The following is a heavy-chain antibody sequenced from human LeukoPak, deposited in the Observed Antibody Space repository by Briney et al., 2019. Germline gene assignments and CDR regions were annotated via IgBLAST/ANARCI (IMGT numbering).Heavy chain of an antibody. CDR2: ISGSGGST. CDR3: AKAVTMIVVLDGAFDI. D-gene: IGHD3-22*01. J-gene: IGHJ3*02. V-gene: IGHV3-23*01. CDR1: GFTFSSYS. Sequence: PGGSLRLSCAASGFTFSSYSMNWVRQAPGKGLEWVSAISGSGGSTYYADSVKGRFTISRDNSKNTLYLQMNSLRAEDTAVYYCAKAVTMIVVLDGAFDIWGQGTMVTVSS.